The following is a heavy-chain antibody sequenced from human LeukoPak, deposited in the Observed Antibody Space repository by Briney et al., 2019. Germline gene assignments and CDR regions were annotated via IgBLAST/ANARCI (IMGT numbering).Heavy chain of an antibody. J-gene: IGHJ3*02. CDR2: IIPIFGTA. Sequence: SVKVSCTASGGTFSSYAISWVRQAPGQGLEWMGGIIPIFGTANYAQKFQGRVTITADKSTSTAYMELSSLRSEDTAVYYCALWFGELSAFDIWGQGTMVTVSS. CDR1: GGTFSSYA. CDR3: ALWFGELSAFDI. D-gene: IGHD3-10*01. V-gene: IGHV1-69*06.